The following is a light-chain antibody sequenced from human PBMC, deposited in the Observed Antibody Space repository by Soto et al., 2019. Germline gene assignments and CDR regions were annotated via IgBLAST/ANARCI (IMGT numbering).Light chain of an antibody. V-gene: IGKV1-39*01. Sequence: DIQMTQSPSSLSASVGDRVTITCRASQSITTYLNWYRQKPGKAPKLLIYAASSLQSGVPSRFSGSGSETEFTLSISSLQPEDFATYFCQQIYSAPRTFGGGTTVDIK. CDR2: AAS. CDR3: QQIYSAPRT. CDR1: QSITTY. J-gene: IGKJ4*01.